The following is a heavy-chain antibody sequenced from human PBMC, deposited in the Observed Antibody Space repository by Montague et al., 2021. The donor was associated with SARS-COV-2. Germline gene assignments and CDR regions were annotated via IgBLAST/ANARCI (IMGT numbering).Heavy chain of an antibody. CDR1: GFSLSTSGVG. D-gene: IGHD3-22*01. Sequence: PALVKPTQTLTLTCTFSGFSLSTSGVGVGWIRQPPGKALEWLALIYWDDDKRYSPSLKSRLTITKDTSKNQVVLTMTNMDPVDTATYYCAHRRPLYYDDSSLSTFDHWGQGTLVTVSS. V-gene: IGHV2-5*02. CDR3: AHRRPLYYDDSSLSTFDH. J-gene: IGHJ4*02. CDR2: IYWDDDK.